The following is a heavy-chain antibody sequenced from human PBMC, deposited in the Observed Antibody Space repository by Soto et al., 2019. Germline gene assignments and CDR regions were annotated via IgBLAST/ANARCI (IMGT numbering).Heavy chain of an antibody. V-gene: IGHV4-34*01. CDR3: AISSTRTYGDYVFDY. Sequence: SETLSLTCAVYGGSFSGYYWSWIRQPPGKGLEWIGEINHSGSTNYNPSLKSRVTISVDTSKNQFSLKLSSVTAADTAVYYCAISSTRTYGDYVFDYWGQGTTVTGSS. CDR1: GGSFSGYY. J-gene: IGHJ4*03. D-gene: IGHD4-17*01. CDR2: INHSGST.